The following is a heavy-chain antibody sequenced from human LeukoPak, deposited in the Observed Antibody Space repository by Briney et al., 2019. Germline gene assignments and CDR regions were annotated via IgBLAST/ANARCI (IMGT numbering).Heavy chain of an antibody. V-gene: IGHV4-34*01. CDR2: INHSGST. D-gene: IGHD3-3*01. CDR3: ATGYYDFWSGYTDDY. Sequence: PSETLSVTCAAYGGSFSGYYWSWIRQPPAKGLEWIGEINHSGSTNYNPSLKSRVTISVDTSKNQFSLKLSSVTAADTAVYYCATGYYDFWSGYTDDYWGQGTLVTVSS. J-gene: IGHJ4*02. CDR1: GGSFSGYY.